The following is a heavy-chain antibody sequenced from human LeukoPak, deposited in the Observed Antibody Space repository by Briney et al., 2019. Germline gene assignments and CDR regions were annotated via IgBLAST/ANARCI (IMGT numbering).Heavy chain of an antibody. CDR1: GGSISSGSYY. CDR2: IYTSGST. CDR3: ARGRIAAAGTNWFDP. D-gene: IGHD6-13*01. J-gene: IGHJ5*02. V-gene: IGHV4-61*02. Sequence: SETLSLTCTVSGGSISSGSYYWSWIRQPAGKGLEWIGRIYTSGSTNYNPPLKSRVTISVDTSKNQFSLKLSSVTAADTAVYYCARGRIAAAGTNWFDPWAREPWSPSPQ.